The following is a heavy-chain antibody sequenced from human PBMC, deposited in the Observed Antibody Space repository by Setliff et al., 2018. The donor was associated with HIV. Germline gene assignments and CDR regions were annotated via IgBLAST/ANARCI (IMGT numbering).Heavy chain of an antibody. Sequence: SETLSLTCSVSGASISSYYWSWIRQPPGKGLEWIGYISPTGNTNYNPSLKSRVTISVDTSKNQFSLELSSVTAADTAVYYCASTYCGGRGLWGQGTQVTVSS. CDR2: ISPTGNT. D-gene: IGHD2-21*01. CDR3: ASTYCGGRGL. CDR1: GASISSYY. V-gene: IGHV4-4*09. J-gene: IGHJ4*02.